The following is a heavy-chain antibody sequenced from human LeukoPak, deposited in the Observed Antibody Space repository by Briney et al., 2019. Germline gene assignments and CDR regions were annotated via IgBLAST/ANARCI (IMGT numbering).Heavy chain of an antibody. V-gene: IGHV3-23*01. Sequence: GGSLRLSCAASGLTFSTYAMSWVRQAPGKGLEWVSVISGSGGSTFYADSVKGRFTISRDNSKNTLCLQINSLTAEDTAIYYCAKSPVVVGAAVAVRFFDDWGQGTLVAVSS. CDR3: AKSPVVVGAAVAVRFFDD. CDR1: GLTFSTYA. D-gene: IGHD2-15*01. J-gene: IGHJ4*02. CDR2: ISGSGGST.